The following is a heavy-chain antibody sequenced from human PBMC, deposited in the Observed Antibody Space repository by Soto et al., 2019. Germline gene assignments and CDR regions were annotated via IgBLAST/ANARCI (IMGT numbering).Heavy chain of an antibody. CDR3: ARGSSGLSY. CDR2: INPDNSHT. CDR1: GYTFTHYG. V-gene: IGHV1-18*04. J-gene: IGHJ4*02. Sequence: SVKVSCKASGYTFTHYGISWWRQAPGQGPEWMGWINPDNSHTKFEQRFQGRVTMTTDTSTTTAYMDLRLLTSDDTAVYYCARGSSGLSYWGQGTLVTVSS.